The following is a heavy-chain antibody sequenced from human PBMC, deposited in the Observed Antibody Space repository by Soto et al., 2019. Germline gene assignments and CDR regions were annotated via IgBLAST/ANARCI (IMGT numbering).Heavy chain of an antibody. CDR2: INHSGST. V-gene: IGHV4-34*01. CDR1: GGSFSGYY. Sequence: SETLSLTCAVYGGSFSGYYWSWIRQPPGRGLEWIGEINHSGSTNYNPSLKSRVTISVDTSKNQFSLKLSSVTAADTAVYYCARFYDFWSGYYTFGDWFDPWGQGTLVTVS. J-gene: IGHJ5*02. CDR3: ARFYDFWSGYYTFGDWFDP. D-gene: IGHD3-3*01.